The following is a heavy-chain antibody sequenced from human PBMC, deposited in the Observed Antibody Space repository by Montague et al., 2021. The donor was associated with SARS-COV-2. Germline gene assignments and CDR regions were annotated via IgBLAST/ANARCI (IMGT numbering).Heavy chain of an antibody. CDR3: ARWDPQTLTLIGLRGKSASDY. D-gene: IGHD4-23*01. CDR2: INHSGST. V-gene: IGHV4-34*01. J-gene: IGHJ4*02. Sequence: SETLSLTCAVYGGSFSGYYWTWIRQSPGKGLEWIAEINHSGSTNYNFDPSLRSRVTISVDTSKSQFSLTLTSVTAADTGVYYCARWDPQTLTLIGLRGKSASDYWSRGTLVTVSS. CDR1: GGSFSGYY.